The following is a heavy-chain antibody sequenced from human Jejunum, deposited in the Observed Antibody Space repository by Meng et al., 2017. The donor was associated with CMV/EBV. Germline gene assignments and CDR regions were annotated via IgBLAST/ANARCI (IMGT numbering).Heavy chain of an antibody. Sequence: QGQLRESGPGLLKPSQTLSLTCTVSGGSISSGDYYWSWIRQPPGKGLEWIGCIYYSGSTYYNPSLKGRVTISVDTSKNQFSLNLSSVTAADTAVYYCARGQRSYSGSYPEWFDPWGQGTLVTVSS. CDR1: GGSISSGDYY. D-gene: IGHD1-26*01. CDR3: ARGQRSYSGSYPEWFDP. J-gene: IGHJ5*02. CDR2: IYYSGST. V-gene: IGHV4-30-4*01.